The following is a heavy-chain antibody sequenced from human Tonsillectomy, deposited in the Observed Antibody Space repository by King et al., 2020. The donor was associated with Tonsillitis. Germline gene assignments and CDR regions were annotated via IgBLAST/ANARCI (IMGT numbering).Heavy chain of an antibody. CDR2: INPSVGKP. J-gene: IGHJ4*02. Sequence: VQLVESGAEVKKPGASVKVSCKASGYTFTSSYIHWVRQAPGQGLEWMGIINPSVGKPSLAQKFQGRVTMTRDTSTSTVYMELSSLRSEDTAVYYSARGYSTTSFDYWGQGTLVTVAS. CDR1: GYTFTSSY. CDR3: ARGYSTTSFDY. V-gene: IGHV1-46*03. D-gene: IGHD2-2*01.